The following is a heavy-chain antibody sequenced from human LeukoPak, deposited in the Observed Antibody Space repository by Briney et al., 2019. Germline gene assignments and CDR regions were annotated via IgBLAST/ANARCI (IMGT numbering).Heavy chain of an antibody. D-gene: IGHD1-14*01. V-gene: IGHV1-46*01. CDR3: ARQSVRPGASPLFDY. J-gene: IGHJ4*02. CDR2: INPSGGST. Sequence: ASVKVSCKASGYTFSSYYMHWVRQAPGQGLEWMGIINPSGGSTTYAQRFQGRVTVTIDTSTSTGYMELSSLRSEDTAVFYCARQSVRPGASPLFDYWGQGTLVTVSS. CDR1: GYTFSSYY.